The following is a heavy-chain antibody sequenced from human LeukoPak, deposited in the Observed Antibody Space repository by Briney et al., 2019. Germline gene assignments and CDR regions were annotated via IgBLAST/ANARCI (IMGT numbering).Heavy chain of an antibody. CDR3: VREDTPATANY. V-gene: IGHV3-23*01. CDR2: ISGGGDIT. J-gene: IGHJ4*02. CDR1: GFNFANHA. Sequence: GGSLRLSCAASGFNFANHAMSWVRQTHGQGLERVSAISGGGDITYYADSVTGRFTISRDNSKDTLFLQMHSLRPGDTAVYYCVREDTPATANYWGQGTLVTISS. D-gene: IGHD2-21*02.